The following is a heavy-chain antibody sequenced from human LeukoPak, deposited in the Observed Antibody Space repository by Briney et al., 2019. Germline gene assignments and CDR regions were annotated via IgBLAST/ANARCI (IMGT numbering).Heavy chain of an antibody. CDR2: IYYSGST. Sequence: SETLSLTCTVSGGSISSYYWSWIRQPPGKGLEWIVYIYYSGSTNYNPSLKSRVTISVDTSKNQFSLKLSSVTAADTAVYYCARARSSSLLGFDYWGQGTLVTVSS. V-gene: IGHV4-59*01. CDR1: GGSISSYY. D-gene: IGHD6-13*01. J-gene: IGHJ4*02. CDR3: ARARSSSLLGFDY.